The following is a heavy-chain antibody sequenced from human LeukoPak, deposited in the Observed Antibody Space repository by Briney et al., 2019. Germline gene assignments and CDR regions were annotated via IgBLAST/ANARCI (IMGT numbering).Heavy chain of an antibody. CDR3: SRDPRILDY. CDR2: ISGNGDNI. D-gene: IGHD1-1*01. CDR1: GFIFSDLY. Sequence: KPGGSLRLSCAASGFIFSDLYMSWIRQAPGKGLECVSYISGNGDNIRYADSVKGRFIVSRDNAKNSLYLQMNSLRAEDTAVYYCSRDPRILDYWGQGTLVTVSS. V-gene: IGHV3-11*04. J-gene: IGHJ4*02.